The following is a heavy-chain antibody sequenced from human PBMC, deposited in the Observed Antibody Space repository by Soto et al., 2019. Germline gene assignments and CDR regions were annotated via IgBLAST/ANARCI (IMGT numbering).Heavy chain of an antibody. CDR3: ARSSGGNFGIIIEGSNWFDP. Sequence: GGSLRLSCAASGFTVSSNYMSWVRQAPGKGLEWVSVIYSGGSTYYADSVKGRVTISRDNSKNTLYLQMNSLRAEDTAIYYCARSSGGNFGIIIEGSNWFDPWGQGTLVTVSS. V-gene: IGHV3-53*01. D-gene: IGHD3-3*01. CDR1: GFTVSSNY. CDR2: IYSGGST. J-gene: IGHJ5*02.